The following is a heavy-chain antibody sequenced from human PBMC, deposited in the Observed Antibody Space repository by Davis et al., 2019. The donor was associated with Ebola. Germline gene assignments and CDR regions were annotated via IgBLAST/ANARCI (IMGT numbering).Heavy chain of an antibody. Sequence: SGPTLVKPTQTLTLTCSFSGFSLRTTGLGVGWFRQSPGEAVEWLALVYWDDDKRYSPSLRSRLTITKDTSKNQVVLSMTNMDPVDTATYYCAHKAYGSLSNWFGPWGQGTLVTVSS. CDR1: GFSLRTTGLG. CDR2: VYWDDDK. CDR3: AHKAYGSLSNWFGP. V-gene: IGHV2-5*02. J-gene: IGHJ5*02. D-gene: IGHD4-17*01.